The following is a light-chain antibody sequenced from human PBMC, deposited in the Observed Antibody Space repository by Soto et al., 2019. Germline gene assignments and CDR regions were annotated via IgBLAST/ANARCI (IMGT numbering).Light chain of an antibody. J-gene: IGLJ1*01. Sequence: QSALTQPASVSGSPGQSITISCTGTSSDVGGYNYVSWYQQHPGKAPKLIIYAVSKRHSGVSNRFSGSKSGNTASLTISGLQAEDEADYYCSSYTSYSPDVFGTGTKLTV. CDR2: AVS. CDR3: SSYTSYSPDV. V-gene: IGLV2-14*01. CDR1: SSDVGGYNY.